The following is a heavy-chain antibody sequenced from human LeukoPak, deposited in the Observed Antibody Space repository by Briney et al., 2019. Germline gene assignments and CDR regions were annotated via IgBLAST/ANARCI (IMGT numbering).Heavy chain of an antibody. D-gene: IGHD6-6*01. CDR2: ITPSSSGK. CDR1: GGTFISYA. J-gene: IGHJ5*02. CDR3: ARDPVSIAARFEWFDP. Sequence: ASVKVSCKASGGTFISYAISWVGQAPGQGLEGMGWITPSSSGKKYAQKFQGRVTMTRDTSFSTAYMELSRLRSDDTAVYYFARDPVSIAARFEWFDPWGQGTLVTVSS. V-gene: IGHV1-2*02.